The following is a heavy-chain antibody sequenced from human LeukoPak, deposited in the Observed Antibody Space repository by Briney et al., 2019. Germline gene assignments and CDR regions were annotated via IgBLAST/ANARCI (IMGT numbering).Heavy chain of an antibody. CDR1: GDSITTHNYY. CDR2: IYYSGST. J-gene: IGHJ4*02. CDR3: ANSIDFDYGDYYFDY. Sequence: SETLSLTCVVSGDSITTHNYYWGWIRQSPGKGLEWIGNIYYSGSTYYNPSLKSRVTISVDTSKNQFSLKLSSVTAADTAVYYCANSIDFDYGDYYFDYWGQGALVTISS. V-gene: IGHV4-39*07. D-gene: IGHD4-17*01.